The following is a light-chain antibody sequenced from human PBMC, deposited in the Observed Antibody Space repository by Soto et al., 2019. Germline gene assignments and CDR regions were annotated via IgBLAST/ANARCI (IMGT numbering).Light chain of an antibody. CDR3: NSFTTPTPHV. Sequence: QSVLTQPASVSGSPGQSITISCTGASSDVGGFDHVSWYQQHPGKVPRLLIYDVSSRPSGVSDRFSGSKSGNTASLTISGLQVDFEADYYCNSFTTPTPHVFVTGSKVTV. CDR2: DVS. V-gene: IGLV2-14*03. CDR1: SSDVGGFDH. J-gene: IGLJ1*01.